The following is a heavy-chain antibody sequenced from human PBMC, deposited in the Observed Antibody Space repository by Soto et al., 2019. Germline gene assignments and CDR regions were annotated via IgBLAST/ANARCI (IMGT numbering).Heavy chain of an antibody. D-gene: IGHD3-3*01. CDR3: ARKCDSSYYRGWFRP. J-gene: IGHJ5*02. CDR1: GFTVSSNY. CDR2: IYSGGTT. V-gene: IGHV3-66*01. Sequence: EVQLVESGGGLVQPGGSLRLSCAASGFTVSSNYMSWVRQAPGKGLEWVSVIYSGGTTYYADSVKGRFTISRDNSKNTRDTQKNSRTAEDTAVYYCARKCDSSYYRGWFRPWGQGTLVTVSS.